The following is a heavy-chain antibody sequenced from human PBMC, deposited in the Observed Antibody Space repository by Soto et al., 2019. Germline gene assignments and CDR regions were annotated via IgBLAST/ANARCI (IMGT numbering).Heavy chain of an antibody. CDR2: IYHSGST. CDR1: GGSISSSGYA. Sequence: SETLSLTCAVSGGSISSSGYAWNWIRQSPGKGLEWIGYIYHSGSTNYNPSLRSRVTISLDGSKNQFSLKLTSVTAADTAVYYCARGSVYVLWSGYFDFWGQGSLVTVSS. V-gene: IGHV4-30-2*06. CDR3: ARGSVYVLWSGYFDF. J-gene: IGHJ4*02. D-gene: IGHD3-3*01.